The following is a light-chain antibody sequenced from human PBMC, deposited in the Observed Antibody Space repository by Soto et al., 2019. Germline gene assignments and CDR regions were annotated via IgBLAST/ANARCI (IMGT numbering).Light chain of an antibody. CDR1: SSDVGGYNY. Sequence: QSVLTQPPSASGSFGQSVTISCTGTSSDVGGYNYVSWYQQHPGKAPKLMIYEVSERPSGVPDRFSGYKSGNTASLTVSGLHADDEADYYCSSYSGTNYHYVFGTGTKVTVL. V-gene: IGLV2-8*01. CDR3: SSYSGTNYHYV. CDR2: EVS. J-gene: IGLJ1*01.